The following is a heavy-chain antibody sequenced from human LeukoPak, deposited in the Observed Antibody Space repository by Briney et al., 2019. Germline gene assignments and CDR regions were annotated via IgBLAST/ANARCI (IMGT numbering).Heavy chain of an antibody. D-gene: IGHD6-19*01. Sequence: ASVKVSCKASGYTFTSYGISWVRQAPGQGLEWMGWISAYNGNTNYAQKLQGSVTMTTGTSTSTAYMELRSRRSDDTAVYYCARVDSSGWSHHGWFDPWGQGTLVTVSS. V-gene: IGHV1-18*01. CDR1: GYTFTSYG. CDR3: ARVDSSGWSHHGWFDP. J-gene: IGHJ5*02. CDR2: ISAYNGNT.